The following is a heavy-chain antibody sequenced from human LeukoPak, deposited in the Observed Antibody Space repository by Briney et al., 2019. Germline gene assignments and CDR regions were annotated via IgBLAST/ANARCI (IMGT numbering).Heavy chain of an antibody. D-gene: IGHD5-18*01. CDR3: ARGGQLWLRHYYYYMDV. CDR2: IYYSGST. V-gene: IGHV4-39*01. Sequence: PSETLSLTCTVSGGSISSSSYYWGWIRQPPGKGLERIGSIYYSGSTYYNPSLKSRVTISVDTSKNQFSLKLSSVTAADTAVYYCARGGQLWLRHYYYYMDVWGKGTTVTVSS. J-gene: IGHJ6*03. CDR1: GGSISSSSYY.